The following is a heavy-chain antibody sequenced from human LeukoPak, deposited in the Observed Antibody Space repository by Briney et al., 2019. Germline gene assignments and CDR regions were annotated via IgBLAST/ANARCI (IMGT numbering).Heavy chain of an antibody. Sequence: SETLSLTCAVSGGSISSGGYSWSWLRQPPGKGLEWIGYIYHSGSTYYNPSLKSRVTISVDRSKNQFSLKLSSVTAADTAVYYCARVGYYDSSGYPGAFDIWGQGTMVTVSS. CDR2: IYHSGST. D-gene: IGHD3-22*01. V-gene: IGHV4-30-2*01. CDR1: GGSISSGGYS. CDR3: ARVGYYDSSGYPGAFDI. J-gene: IGHJ3*02.